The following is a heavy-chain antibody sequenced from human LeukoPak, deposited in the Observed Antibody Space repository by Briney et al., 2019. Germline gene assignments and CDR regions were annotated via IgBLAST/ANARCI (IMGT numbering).Heavy chain of an antibody. CDR1: GFTFSSYW. CDR2: IKQDGSEK. Sequence: PGGSLRLSCAASGFTFSSYWMSWVRQAPGRGLEWVANIKQDGSEKYYVDSVKGRFTISRDNAKNSLYLQMNSLRAEDTAVYYCARDGSSSGWYLTEAVFDYWGQGTLVTVSS. J-gene: IGHJ4*02. D-gene: IGHD6-19*01. CDR3: ARDGSSSGWYLTEAVFDY. V-gene: IGHV3-7*01.